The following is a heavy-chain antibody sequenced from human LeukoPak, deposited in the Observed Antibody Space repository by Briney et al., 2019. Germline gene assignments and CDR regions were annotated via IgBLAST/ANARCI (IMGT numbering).Heavy chain of an antibody. CDR3: ARAQAVAGTGGFDP. V-gene: IGHV3-74*01. D-gene: IGHD6-19*01. CDR1: GFTFSSYW. J-gene: IGHJ5*02. Sequence: GGSLRLSWAASGFTFSSYWMHWVRQAPGKGLVWVSRINSDGSSTSYADSVKGRFTISRDNAKNTLYLQMNSLRDEDTAVYYCARAQAVAGTGGFDPWGQGTLVTVSS. CDR2: INSDGSST.